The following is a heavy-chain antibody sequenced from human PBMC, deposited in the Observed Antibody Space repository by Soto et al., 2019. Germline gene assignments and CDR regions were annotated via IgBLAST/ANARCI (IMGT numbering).Heavy chain of an antibody. CDR1: GYTFTSYD. D-gene: IGHD2-21*02. Sequence: ASVKVSCKASGYTFTSYDINWVRQATGQGLEWMGWMNPNSGNTGYAQKFQGRVTMTRNTSISTAYMELSSLRSEDTAVYYCARGTIVVVTHYYYRMDVWGQGTTVTVSS. CDR2: MNPNSGNT. J-gene: IGHJ6*02. V-gene: IGHV1-8*01. CDR3: ARGTIVVVTHYYYRMDV.